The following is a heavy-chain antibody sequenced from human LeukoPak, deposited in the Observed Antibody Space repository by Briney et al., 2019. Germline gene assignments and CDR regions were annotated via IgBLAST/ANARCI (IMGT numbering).Heavy chain of an antibody. CDR1: GFTFSSYG. Sequence: GGSLRLSCAASGFTFSSYGMSWVRQAPGKGLEWVSVIYTGGGTDHADSVKGRFTISRDNSKNTLSLQMNSLRADDTAIYYCTRSGYRHPYHFESWGQGTLVIVSS. CDR3: TRSGYRHPYHFES. D-gene: IGHD3-22*01. J-gene: IGHJ4*02. V-gene: IGHV3-53*01. CDR2: IYTGGGT.